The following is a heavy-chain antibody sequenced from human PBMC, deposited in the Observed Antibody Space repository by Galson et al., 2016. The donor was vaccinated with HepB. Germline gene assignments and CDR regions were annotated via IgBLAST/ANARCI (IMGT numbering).Heavy chain of an antibody. J-gene: IGHJ4*02. Sequence: SVKVSCRASGGTFSTYVISWVRQTPGQGLEWMGGITPIFGTGDYAQKFQGRVTIPADESTSTAYMELSSLRSEDTAVYYCARDLPHYDFWSGFPDWGQGTLVTVSS. CDR3: ARDLPHYDFWSGFPD. CDR2: ITPIFGTG. V-gene: IGHV1-69*13. D-gene: IGHD3-3*01. CDR1: GGTFSTYV.